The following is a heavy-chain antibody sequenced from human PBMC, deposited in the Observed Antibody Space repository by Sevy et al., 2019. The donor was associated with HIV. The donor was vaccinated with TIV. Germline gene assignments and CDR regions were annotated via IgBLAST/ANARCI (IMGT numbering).Heavy chain of an antibody. CDR2: LSHDISNE. D-gene: IGHD6-6*01. CDR1: GFTFSTYG. CDR3: AKANIAAPPRGSDYFDY. Sequence: GGSLRLSCAASGFTFSTYGMYWVRQAPGKGLEWVAVLSHDISNEYYADSVKGRFTISRDNSKNTLYLQMSSLRPEDTALYYCAKANIAAPPRGSDYFDYWGQGTLVTVSS. V-gene: IGHV3-30*18. J-gene: IGHJ4*02.